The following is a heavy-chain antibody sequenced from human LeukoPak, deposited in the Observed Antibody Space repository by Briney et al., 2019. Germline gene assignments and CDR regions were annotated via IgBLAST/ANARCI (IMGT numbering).Heavy chain of an antibody. CDR3: GRDRASGWYTWFDP. D-gene: IGHD6-19*01. CDR2: ISAYSGDT. CDR1: GYTFTSYG. V-gene: IGHV1-18*01. J-gene: IGHJ5*02. Sequence: ASVKVSCTASGYTFTSYGISWVRQAPGQGLEWMGWISAYSGDTNYAQKFQGRATMTTDTSTSTAYMELRSLSSDDTAVYYCGRDRASGWYTWFDPWGQGTLVTVSS.